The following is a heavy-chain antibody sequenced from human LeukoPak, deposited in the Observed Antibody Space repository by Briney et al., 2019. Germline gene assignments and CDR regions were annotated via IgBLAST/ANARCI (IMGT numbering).Heavy chain of an antibody. CDR2: IIPIFGTA. Sequence: ASVKVSCKASGYTFTSYGISWVRQAPGQGLEWMGGIIPIFGTANYAQKFQGRVTITADKSTSTAYMELSSLRSEDTAVYYCARGRSQQQLPLWVAFDIWGQGTMVTVSS. CDR1: GYTFTSYG. D-gene: IGHD6-13*01. CDR3: ARGRSQQQLPLWVAFDI. J-gene: IGHJ3*02. V-gene: IGHV1-69*06.